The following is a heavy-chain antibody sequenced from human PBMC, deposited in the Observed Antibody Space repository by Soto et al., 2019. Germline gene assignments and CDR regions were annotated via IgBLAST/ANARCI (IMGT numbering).Heavy chain of an antibody. CDR1: GFTFSSHG. D-gene: IGHD1-26*01. CDR3: AREYSGYGMDV. Sequence: QVQLVESGGGVVQPGRSLRLSCAASGFTFSSHGMHWVSQAPGKGLEWVAVIWYDGSNQYYVDSVKGRFTISRDNSKNTLYLQMNSLRVEDTAVYYCAREYSGYGMDVWGQGTTVTV. J-gene: IGHJ6*02. CDR2: IWYDGSNQ. V-gene: IGHV3-33*01.